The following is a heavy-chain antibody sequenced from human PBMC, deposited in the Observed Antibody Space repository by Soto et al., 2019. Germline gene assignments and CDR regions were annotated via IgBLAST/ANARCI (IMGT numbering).Heavy chain of an antibody. V-gene: IGHV4-30-2*01. Sequence: PSETLSLTCTVSNGSVSSGTYSWSWVRRPPGKGLEWNGYIYYSGTSYYTPSLKSRLTMAMYRDNDHLSLSLTSVTAADTALYLCGRGHYYYGMDAWGQGITVTVSS. J-gene: IGHJ6*02. CDR1: NGSVSSGTYS. CDR3: GRGHYYYGMDA. CDR2: IYYSGTS.